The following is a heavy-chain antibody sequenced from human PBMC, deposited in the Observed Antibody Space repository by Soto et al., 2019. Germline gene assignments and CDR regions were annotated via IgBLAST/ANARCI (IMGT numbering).Heavy chain of an antibody. D-gene: IGHD3-16*02. CDR3: ARVPIMITFGGVIAYFDY. V-gene: IGHV4-34*01. CDR1: GGSFSGYY. CDR2: INHSGST. Sequence: SETLSLTCAVYGGSFSGYYWSWIRQPPGKGLEWIGEINHSGSTNYNPSLKSRVTISVDTSKNQFSLKLSSVTAADTAVYYCARVPIMITFGGVIAYFDYWGQGTLVTVSS. J-gene: IGHJ4*02.